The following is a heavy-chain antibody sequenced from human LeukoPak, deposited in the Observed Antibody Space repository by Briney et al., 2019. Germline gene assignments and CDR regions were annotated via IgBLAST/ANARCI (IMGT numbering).Heavy chain of an antibody. D-gene: IGHD2-2*01. CDR1: GFSLSTNGVG. CDR3: SHRPTNALATPYNYFGP. J-gene: IGHJ5*02. V-gene: IGHV2-5*01. CDR2: LYWNDYK. Sequence: SGPTLVKPTQTLTLTCTFSGFSLSTNGVGVGWIRQPPGKALEWLALLYWNDYKYYSPSLKSRLSITRDTSKNQVVLTLTNMDPVDTTTYFLSHRPTNALATPYNYFGPWGQGTLVTVSS.